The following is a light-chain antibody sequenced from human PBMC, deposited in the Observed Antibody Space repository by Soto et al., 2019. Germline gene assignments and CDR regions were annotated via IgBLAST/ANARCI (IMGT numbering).Light chain of an antibody. V-gene: IGLV2-14*01. J-gene: IGLJ3*02. CDR1: SSDVGGYNY. Sequence: QPVLTQPASVSGSPGQSITISCSGTSSDVGGYNYVAWYQQYPGKAPKLIIYEVSYRPSGVSNRFSGSKSGNTASLTISGLQAEDEADYYCSSYTSSSTLVFGGGTKLTVL. CDR2: EVS. CDR3: SSYTSSSTLV.